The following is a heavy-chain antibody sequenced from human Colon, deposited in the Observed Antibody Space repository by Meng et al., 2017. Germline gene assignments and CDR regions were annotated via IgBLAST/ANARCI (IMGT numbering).Heavy chain of an antibody. D-gene: IGHD3-22*01. J-gene: IGHJ4*02. CDR1: GYIFTNYW. Sequence: GESLKISCQGSGYIFTNYWVAWVRQMPGKGLEWMGIIYPGDSEIRYSPSFQGQVSISADKSISTAHLQWSSLKASDTAVYYCARGYYYDKSGYSFDHWAQGTLVTVSS. CDR3: ARGYYYDKSGYSFDH. V-gene: IGHV5-51*01. CDR2: IYPGDSEI.